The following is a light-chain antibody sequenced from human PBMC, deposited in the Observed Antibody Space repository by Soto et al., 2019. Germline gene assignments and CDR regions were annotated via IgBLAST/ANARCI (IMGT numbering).Light chain of an antibody. V-gene: IGLV2-8*01. CDR1: SSDVGGYNY. J-gene: IGLJ1*01. CDR3: SSYAGSNNFV. CDR2: EVS. Sequence: QSVLTQPPSASGCPGKSVTISCTGTSSDVGGYNYVSWYQQHPGKAPKLMIYEVSERPSGVPDRFSGSKSSNTASLTVSGLQAEDEADYYCSSYAGSNNFVFGTGTKVTVL.